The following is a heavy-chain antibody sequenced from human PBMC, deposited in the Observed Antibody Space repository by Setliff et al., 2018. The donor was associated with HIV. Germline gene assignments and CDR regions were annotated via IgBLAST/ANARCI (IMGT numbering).Heavy chain of an antibody. J-gene: IGHJ4*02. D-gene: IGHD3-10*01. CDR1: GFNFRDYN. CDR3: ALDYYGSGSRFDF. V-gene: IGHV3-64*04. Sequence: PGGSLRLSCSASGFNFRDYNMYRVRQAPGKGLEYVSAITFDGGTTAYADSVKGRFTISRDNSKSTLSLQMNSLRAEDTAVYYCALDYYGSGSRFDFWGQGTLVTVSS. CDR2: ITFDGGTT.